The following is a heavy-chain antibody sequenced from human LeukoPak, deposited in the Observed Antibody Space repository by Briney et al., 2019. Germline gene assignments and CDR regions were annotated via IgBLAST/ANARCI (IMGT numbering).Heavy chain of an antibody. Sequence: GGSLRLSCAASGFTFSSYLMHWVRQAPGKGLVWVSRINSDGSSTSYADSVKGRFTISRDNAKNTLYLRMNSLRAEDTAVYYCARVDSSGYYSSPRNSVFDYWGQGTLVAVSS. CDR1: GFTFSSYL. CDR3: ARVDSSGYYSSPRNSVFDY. CDR2: INSDGSST. D-gene: IGHD3-22*01. V-gene: IGHV3-74*01. J-gene: IGHJ4*02.